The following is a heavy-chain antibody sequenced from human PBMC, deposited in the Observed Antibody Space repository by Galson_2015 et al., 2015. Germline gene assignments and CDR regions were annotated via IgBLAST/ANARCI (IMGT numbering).Heavy chain of an antibody. CDR2: IYHSGST. J-gene: IGHJ5*02. V-gene: IGHV4-30-2*01. Sequence: TLSLTCAVSGGSISSGGYSWSWIRQPPGKGLEWIGYIYHSGSTYYNPSLKSRVTISVDRSKNQFSLKLSSVTAADTAVYYCARGAEAEGAPNTWFDPWGQGTLVTVSS. CDR1: GGSISSGGYS. CDR3: ARGAEAEGAPNTWFDP. D-gene: IGHD1-14*01.